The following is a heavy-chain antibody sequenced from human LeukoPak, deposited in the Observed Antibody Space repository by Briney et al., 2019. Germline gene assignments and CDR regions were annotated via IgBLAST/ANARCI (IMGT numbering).Heavy chain of an antibody. Sequence: SETPSLTCGVSGYSITNGYYWAWIRQPPGKGLEWIGNIYYSGNTYYNPSLKSRVTISVDTSKNQFSLMVSSVTAADTAVYYCARRYSNYFFDYWGQGTLVTVSS. CDR1: GYSITNGYY. D-gene: IGHD4-11*01. CDR3: ARRYSNYFFDY. J-gene: IGHJ4*02. V-gene: IGHV4-38-2*01. CDR2: IYYSGNT.